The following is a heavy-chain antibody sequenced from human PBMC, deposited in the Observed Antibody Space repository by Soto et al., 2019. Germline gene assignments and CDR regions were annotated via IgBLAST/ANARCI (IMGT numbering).Heavy chain of an antibody. D-gene: IGHD2-21*02. J-gene: IGHJ4*02. Sequence: PGGSLRLSCAASGFTFSSYAMSWVRQAPGEGLEWVAYISSSSNNIYYADSVKGRFTISRDNVKNSVDLQMNSLRDEDTAVYYCARDARREVTSFLNYWGPGILVTVSS. CDR2: ISSSSNNI. V-gene: IGHV3-48*02. CDR1: GFTFSSYA. CDR3: ARDARREVTSFLNY.